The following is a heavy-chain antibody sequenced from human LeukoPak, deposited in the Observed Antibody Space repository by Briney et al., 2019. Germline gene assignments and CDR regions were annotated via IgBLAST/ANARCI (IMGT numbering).Heavy chain of an antibody. CDR2: ISSGGRPI. J-gene: IGHJ4*02. Sequence: GGSLRLSCAASGFSVNSHEMNWVRQAPGKGLEWVSYISSGGRPIYYEDSAKGRLTSSRDNAKNYLYLQMNSLRAENTGVYYCAREIDLPIAAAGFSLDYWGERVRVTVSS. CDR3: AREIDLPIAAAGFSLDY. D-gene: IGHD6-13*01. CDR1: GFSVNSHE. V-gene: IGHV3-48*03.